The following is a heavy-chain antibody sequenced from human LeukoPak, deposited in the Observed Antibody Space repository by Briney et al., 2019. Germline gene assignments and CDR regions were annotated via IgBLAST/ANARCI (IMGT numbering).Heavy chain of an antibody. CDR2: IYTSGST. CDR3: ARGIGYCSGGTCYDDY. CDR1: GGSISTYY. Sequence: SETLSLTCTVSGGSISTYYWSWIRQPAGKGLEWIGGIYTSGSTNYNPSLKSRVTISVDTSKNQFSLKLSSVTAADTAVYYCARGIGYCSGGTCYDDYWGQGTLVTVSS. V-gene: IGHV4-4*07. J-gene: IGHJ4*02. D-gene: IGHD2-15*01.